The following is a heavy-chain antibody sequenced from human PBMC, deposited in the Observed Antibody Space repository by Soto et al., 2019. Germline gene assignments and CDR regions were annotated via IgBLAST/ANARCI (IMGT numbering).Heavy chain of an antibody. D-gene: IGHD3-22*01. CDR1: GYTLTELS. CDR3: ATDIRALRGLAFDI. CDR2: FDPEDGET. V-gene: IGHV1-24*01. Sequence: ASEKVSCKVSGYTLTELSMHWVRHAPGKGLEWMGGFDPEDGETIYAQKFQSRVTMTEDTSTDTAYMELSSLRSEDTAVYYCATDIRALRGLAFDIWGQGTMVTVSS. J-gene: IGHJ3*02.